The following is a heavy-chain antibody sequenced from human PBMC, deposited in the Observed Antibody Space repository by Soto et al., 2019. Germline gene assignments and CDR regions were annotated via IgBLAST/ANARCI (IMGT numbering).Heavy chain of an antibody. D-gene: IGHD3-10*01. V-gene: IGHV1-2*04. Sequence: GASVKVSCKASGYTFTGYYMHWVRQAPGQGLEWMGWINPNSGGTNYAQKFQGWVTMTRDTSISTAYMELSRLRSDDTAVYYCARVNAGNYGSGSHHGMDVWGQGTTVTVSS. CDR3: ARVNAGNYGSGSHHGMDV. J-gene: IGHJ6*02. CDR2: INPNSGGT. CDR1: GYTFTGYY.